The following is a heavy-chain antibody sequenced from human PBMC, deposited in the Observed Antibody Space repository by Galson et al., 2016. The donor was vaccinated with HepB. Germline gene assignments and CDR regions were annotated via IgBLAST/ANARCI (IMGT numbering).Heavy chain of an antibody. Sequence: TLSLTCAVSGDSISSAGYSWSWIRQPPGKGLEWIGYIYHTGNTYHNPSLKSRVTMSIDRSKNQFSLKLNSVTAAATAVYYCARGNYDILTGYFPRPDAFDIWGQGTMVTVSS. V-gene: IGHV4-30-2*01. D-gene: IGHD3-9*01. CDR2: IYHTGNT. J-gene: IGHJ3*02. CDR1: GDSISSAGYS. CDR3: ARGNYDILTGYFPRPDAFDI.